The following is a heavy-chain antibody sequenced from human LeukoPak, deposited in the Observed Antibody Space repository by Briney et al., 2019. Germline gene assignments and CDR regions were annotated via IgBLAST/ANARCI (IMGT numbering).Heavy chain of an antibody. CDR2: INWNGGST. J-gene: IGHJ6*04. CDR3: ARASYYDILTGYLMDV. V-gene: IGHV3-20*04. Sequence: PGGSLRLSCAASGFTFDDYGMSWVRQAPGKGLEWVSGINWNGGSTGYADSVKGRFTISRDNAKNSLYLQMNSLRAEDTALYYCARASYYDILTGYLMDVWGKGTTVTVSS. D-gene: IGHD3-9*01. CDR1: GFTFDDYG.